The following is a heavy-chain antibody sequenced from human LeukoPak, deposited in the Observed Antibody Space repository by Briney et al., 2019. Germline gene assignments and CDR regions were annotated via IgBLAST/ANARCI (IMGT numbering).Heavy chain of an antibody. D-gene: IGHD4-17*01. V-gene: IGHV3-9*01. CDR2: VSWNSGNV. Sequence: GRALRLSCAAPGFSFEDYAMHWVRQPPGKGLEWVSGVSWNSGNVGYADSVKGRFTVSRDNAKNFLYLQMSSLRAEDTALYYCAKAVYGDFQSTVDYWGRGTLVTVSS. CDR3: AKAVYGDFQSTVDY. J-gene: IGHJ4*02. CDR1: GFSFEDYA.